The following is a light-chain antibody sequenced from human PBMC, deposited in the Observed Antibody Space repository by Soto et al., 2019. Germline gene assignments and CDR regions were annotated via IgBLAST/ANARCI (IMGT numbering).Light chain of an antibody. Sequence: DIVMTQSPDSLAVSLGERATIKCKSSESVLYSSNNKNYLAWYQQKPGQPPNLLIYWSSTRESGVPDRFSGSGSGTDFTLTISSLQAEDVAVYYCQQYYSPPYTFGQGTKLEIK. V-gene: IGKV4-1*01. J-gene: IGKJ2*01. CDR1: ESVLYSSNNKNY. CDR2: WSS. CDR3: QQYYSPPYT.